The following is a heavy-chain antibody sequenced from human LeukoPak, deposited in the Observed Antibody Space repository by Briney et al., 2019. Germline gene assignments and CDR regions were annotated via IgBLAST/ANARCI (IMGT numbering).Heavy chain of an antibody. D-gene: IGHD3-9*01. CDR2: ISGSGGST. Sequence: GGSLSLSCAASGFTFSSYAMSWVRQPPGKGLEWVSAISGSGGSTYSADSVKGRFTISRDNSKNTLYLQMNSLRAEDTAVYYCAKALTGYYRVYYYYGMDVWGQGTTVTVSS. CDR3: AKALTGYYRVYYYYGMDV. J-gene: IGHJ6*02. CDR1: GFTFSSYA. V-gene: IGHV3-23*01.